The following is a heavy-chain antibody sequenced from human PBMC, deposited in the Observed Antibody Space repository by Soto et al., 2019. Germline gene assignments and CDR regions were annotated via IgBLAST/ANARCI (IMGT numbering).Heavy chain of an antibody. V-gene: IGHV1-2*04. J-gene: IGHJ3*02. CDR3: ARGITMVRGVLLDAFDI. Sequence: ASVKVSCKASGYIFTSYAMHWVRQAPGQGLEWMGWINPNSGGTNYAQKFQGWVTMTRDTSISTAYMELSRLRSDDTAVYYCARGITMVRGVLLDAFDIWGQGTMVTVSS. CDR2: INPNSGGT. D-gene: IGHD3-10*01. CDR1: GYIFTSYA.